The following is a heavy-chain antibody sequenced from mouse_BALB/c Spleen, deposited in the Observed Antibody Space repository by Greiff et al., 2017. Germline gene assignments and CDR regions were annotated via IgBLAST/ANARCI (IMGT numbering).Heavy chain of an antibody. Sequence: EVKLVESGGGLVQPGGSRKLSCAASGFTFSSFGMHWVRQAPEKGLEWVAYISSGSSTIYYADTVKGRFTISRDNPKNTLFLQMTSLRSEDTAMYYCARADYDEAWFAYWGQGTLVTVSA. CDR2: ISSGSSTI. J-gene: IGHJ3*01. CDR3: ARADYDEAWFAY. D-gene: IGHD2-4*01. V-gene: IGHV5-17*02. CDR1: GFTFSSFG.